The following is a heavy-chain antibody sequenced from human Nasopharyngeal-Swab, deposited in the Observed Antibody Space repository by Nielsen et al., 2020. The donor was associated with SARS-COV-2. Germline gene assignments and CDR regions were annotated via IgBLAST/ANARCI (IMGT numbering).Heavy chain of an antibody. V-gene: IGHV4-39*01. J-gene: IGHJ6*02. D-gene: IGHD3-3*01. Sequence: RQTPGKGLEWIGRIYYSGSTYYNPSLKSRVTISVDTSKNQFSLKLSAVTAADTAVYYCASGRLRFLEWPAEGEFYYYYGMDVWGQGTTVTVSS. CDR2: IYYSGST. CDR3: ASGRLRFLEWPAEGEFYYYYGMDV.